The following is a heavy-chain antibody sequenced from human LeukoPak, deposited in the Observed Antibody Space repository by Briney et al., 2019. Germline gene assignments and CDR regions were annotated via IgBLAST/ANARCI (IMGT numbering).Heavy chain of an antibody. D-gene: IGHD6-19*01. Sequence: SETLSLTCTVSGGSISGYYWSWIRQPPGKGLEWIAYIYYNGISNYNPSLKSRVIISVDSSKNQFSLKLTSVTAADTAVYYCARGSGWYTNWFDPWGQGTLVTVSS. CDR1: GGSISGYY. J-gene: IGHJ5*02. CDR2: IYYNGIS. CDR3: ARGSGWYTNWFDP. V-gene: IGHV4-59*01.